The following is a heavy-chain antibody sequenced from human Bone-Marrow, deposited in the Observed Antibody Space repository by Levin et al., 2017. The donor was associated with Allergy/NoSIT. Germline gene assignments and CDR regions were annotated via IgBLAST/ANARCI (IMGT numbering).Heavy chain of an antibody. J-gene: IGHJ4*02. CDR3: ARDRRLLYSGYDRKNDY. CDR1: GYTFTSYG. Sequence: GESLKISCKASGYTFTSYGISWVRQAPGQGLEWMGWISAYNGNTNYAQKLQGRVTMTTDTSTSTAYMELRSLRSDDTAVYYCARDRRLLYSGYDRKNDYWGQGTLVTVSS. D-gene: IGHD5-12*01. CDR2: ISAYNGNT. V-gene: IGHV1-18*01.